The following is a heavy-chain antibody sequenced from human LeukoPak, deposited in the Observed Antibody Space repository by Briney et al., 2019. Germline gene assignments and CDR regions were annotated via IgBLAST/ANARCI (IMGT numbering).Heavy chain of an antibody. CDR1: GGXISSSSYY. J-gene: IGHJ4*02. CDR2: IYYSGST. D-gene: IGHD3-10*01. V-gene: IGHV4-39*01. Sequence: PSETLSLTCTVSGGXISSSSYYWGWIRQPPGKGLEWLGSIYYSGSTYYNPSLKSRVTISVDTSKKQFSLKLSSVTAADTAVYYCARSSYGAGSKPYWVDYWGQGTLVTVSS. CDR3: ARSSYGAGSKPYWVDY.